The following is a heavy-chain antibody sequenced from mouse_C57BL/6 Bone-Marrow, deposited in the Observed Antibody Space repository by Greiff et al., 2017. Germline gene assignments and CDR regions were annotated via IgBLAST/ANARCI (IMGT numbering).Heavy chain of an antibody. V-gene: IGHV5-12*01. CDR3: ARGPY. Sequence: EVQRVESGGGLVQPGGSLKLSCAASGFTFSDYYMYWVRQTPEKRLEWVAYISNGGGSTYYPDTVKGRFTISRDNAKNTLYLQMSRLKAEDTAMYYWARGPYWGQGTLVTVSA. CDR2: ISNGGGST. J-gene: IGHJ3*01. CDR1: GFTFSDYY.